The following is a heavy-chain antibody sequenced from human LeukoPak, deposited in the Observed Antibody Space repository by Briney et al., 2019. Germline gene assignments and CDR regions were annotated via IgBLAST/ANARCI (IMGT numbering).Heavy chain of an antibody. V-gene: IGHV4-59*01. D-gene: IGHD3/OR15-3a*01. CDR3: ARQTGSGLFILP. Sequence: SETLSLTCTVSGGSISSYYWSWIRQPPGKGLEWIGYIYYSGSTNYNPSLKSRATISVDTSKNQFSLKLSSVTAADTAVYYCARQTGSGLFILPGGQGTLVTVSS. J-gene: IGHJ4*02. CDR2: IYYSGST. CDR1: GGSISSYY.